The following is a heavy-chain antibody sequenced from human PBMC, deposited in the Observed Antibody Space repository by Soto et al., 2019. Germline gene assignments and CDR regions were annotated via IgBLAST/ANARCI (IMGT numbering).Heavy chain of an antibody. CDR3: ARDRRFGESEHYFDY. CDR2: INPNSGGT. D-gene: IGHD3-10*01. Sequence: GASVKVSCKASGYTFTGYYMHWVRQAPGQGLEWMGWINPNSGGTNYAQKFQGWVTMTRDTSISTAYMELSRLRSDDTAVYYCARDRRFGESEHYFDYWGQGTLVTVSS. J-gene: IGHJ4*02. V-gene: IGHV1-2*04. CDR1: GYTFTGYY.